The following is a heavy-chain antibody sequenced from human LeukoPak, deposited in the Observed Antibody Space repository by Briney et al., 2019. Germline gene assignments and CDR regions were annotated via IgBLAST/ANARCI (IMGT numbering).Heavy chain of an antibody. Sequence: ASVKVSCKASGYTFTDYFLHWVRQAPGQGLEWMGWINPNSGGTNYAQKFQGRVTMTRDTSISTAYMDLSRLRSDDTAVYFCARGGLPIYYYCMDVRGKGTTVTVSS. D-gene: IGHD4-11*01. CDR1: GYTFTDYF. CDR3: ARGGLPIYYYCMDV. J-gene: IGHJ6*03. V-gene: IGHV1-2*02. CDR2: INPNSGGT.